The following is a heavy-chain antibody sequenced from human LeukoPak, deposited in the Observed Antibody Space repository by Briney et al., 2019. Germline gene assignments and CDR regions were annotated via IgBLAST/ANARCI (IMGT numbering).Heavy chain of an antibody. CDR2: FDPEDGER. CDR1: GYTLNEVS. CDR3: ATENFGLGSPFDP. D-gene: IGHD3-16*01. Sequence: ASVKVSCKVAGYTLNEVSMHWVRQAPGKGLEWMGGFDPEDGERIYAQKFQGRVTMTEDTSTDTAYMELSSLTPEDTAMYYCATENFGLGSPFDPWGQGTLVTVSS. V-gene: IGHV1-24*01. J-gene: IGHJ5*02.